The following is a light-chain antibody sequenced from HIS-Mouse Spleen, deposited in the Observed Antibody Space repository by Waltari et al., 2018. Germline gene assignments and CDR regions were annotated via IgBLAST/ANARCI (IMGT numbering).Light chain of an antibody. CDR1: SLRSYY. CDR2: GKN. CDR3: NSRDSSGNHVV. Sequence: SSELTQDPAVSVALGQTVRITCQGDSLRSYYASWYQQKPGQAPVLVIYGKNNRPSGTPDRLSGSRSGNPASLTITGAQAEDEADYYCNSRDSSGNHVVFGGGTKLTVL. V-gene: IGLV3-19*01. J-gene: IGLJ2*01.